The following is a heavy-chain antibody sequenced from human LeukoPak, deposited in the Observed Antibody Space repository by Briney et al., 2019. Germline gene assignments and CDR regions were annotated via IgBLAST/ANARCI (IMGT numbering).Heavy chain of an antibody. CDR3: AKEHRHRYRSHYYYYMDV. CDR1: GFTFSSYG. D-gene: IGHD1-14*01. V-gene: IGHV3-30*18. CDR2: ISYDGSNK. J-gene: IGHJ6*03. Sequence: GESLRLSCAASGFTFSSYGMHWVRQAPGKGLEWVAVISYDGSNKYYADSVKGRFTISRDNSKNTLYLQMNSLRAEDTAVYYCAKEHRHRYRSHYYYYMDVWGKGTTVTVSS.